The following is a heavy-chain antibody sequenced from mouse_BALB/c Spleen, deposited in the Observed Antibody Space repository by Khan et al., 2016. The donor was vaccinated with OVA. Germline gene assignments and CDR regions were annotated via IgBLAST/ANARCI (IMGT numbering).Heavy chain of an antibody. CDR2: ISYSGST. V-gene: IGHV3-2*02. CDR1: GYSITSEYA. CDR3: ARSVFHFFAYAMDY. Sequence: VQLQQSGPGLVKPSQSLSLTCTVTGYSITSEYAWNWIRQFPGNKLEWMGYISYSGSTNYNPSLKSRISVTRDTSKNQFFLQLNSVTTEDTATXFCARSVFHFFAYAMDYWGQGTSV. J-gene: IGHJ4*01.